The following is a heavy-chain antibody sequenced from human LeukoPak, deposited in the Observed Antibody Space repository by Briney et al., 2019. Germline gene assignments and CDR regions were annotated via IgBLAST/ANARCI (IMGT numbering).Heavy chain of an antibody. V-gene: IGHV3-30*03. D-gene: IGHD3-16*01. CDR2: ISYDGSNK. CDR1: GFTFSSYG. Sequence: GRSLRLSCAASGFTFSSYGMHWVRQAPGKGLEWVAVISYDGSNKYYADSVKGRFTISRDNSKNTLYLQMNSLRAEDTAVYYCARGGGLDVWGQGATVTVSS. J-gene: IGHJ6*02. CDR3: ARGGGLDV.